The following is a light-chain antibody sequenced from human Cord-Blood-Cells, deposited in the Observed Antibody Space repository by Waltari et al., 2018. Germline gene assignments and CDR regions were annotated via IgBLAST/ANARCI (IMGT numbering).Light chain of an antibody. CDR2: AAS. CDR3: QQSYSTPFT. CDR1: QSISSY. Sequence: DIQLTQSPSSLSAYVGDRVTITCRASQSISSYFNWYQQKPGKAPKLLIYAASSLQSWVPSRFSSSGSGTDFTLTTSSLQPADFATYYCQQSYSTPFTFGPGTKVDIK. V-gene: IGKV1-39*01. J-gene: IGKJ3*01.